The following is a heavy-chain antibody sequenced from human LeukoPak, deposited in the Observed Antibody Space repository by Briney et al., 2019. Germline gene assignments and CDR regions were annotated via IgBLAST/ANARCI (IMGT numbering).Heavy chain of an antibody. CDR1: GFTFSRYW. D-gene: IGHD1-26*01. Sequence: GGSLRLSCAASGFTFSRYWMHWVRQAPGKRLVWVSRIISDGSSTNYADSVKGRFTISRDNAKNTLFLQMNSLRAEDTAVYYCARPIYSGTYPDEGFDYWGQGILVTVSS. CDR3: ARPIYSGTYPDEGFDY. J-gene: IGHJ4*02. CDR2: IISDGSST. V-gene: IGHV3-74*01.